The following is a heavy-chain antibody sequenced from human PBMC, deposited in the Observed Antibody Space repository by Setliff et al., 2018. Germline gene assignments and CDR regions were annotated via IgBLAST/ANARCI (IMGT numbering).Heavy chain of an antibody. CDR3: ARGIVVVPAALDV. CDR2: IYSGGST. D-gene: IGHD2-2*01. J-gene: IGHJ6*04. Sequence: GGSLRLSCAVSGFTVSSNYMSWVRQAPGKGLEWVSVIYSGGSTYYTDSVKGRFTISRDNSKNTLYLQMNSLRAEDTAVYYCARGIVVVPAALDVWGKGTTVTSPQ. V-gene: IGHV3-66*02. CDR1: GFTVSSNY.